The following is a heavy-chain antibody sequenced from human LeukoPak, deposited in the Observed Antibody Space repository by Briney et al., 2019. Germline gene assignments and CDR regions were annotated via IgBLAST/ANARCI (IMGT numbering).Heavy chain of an antibody. Sequence: SETLSLTCTVSGGSIRGYFWTWIRQPPGKGLEWIGYIYYSGSTNYNPSLKSRVTIAVDTSKNQFSLRLNSVTAADTAVCYCAMAYSSSWYYFDYWGQGTLVTVSS. V-gene: IGHV4-59*01. D-gene: IGHD6-13*01. CDR2: IYYSGST. CDR1: GGSIRGYF. J-gene: IGHJ4*02. CDR3: AMAYSSSWYYFDY.